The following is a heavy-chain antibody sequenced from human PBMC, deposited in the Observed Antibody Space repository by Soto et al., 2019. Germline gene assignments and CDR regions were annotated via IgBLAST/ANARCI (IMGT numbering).Heavy chain of an antibody. CDR1: GFSFGDHA. D-gene: IGHD1-26*01. CDR2: ISSRPSGATT. CDR3: TRDLGLSSPYYFDF. J-gene: IGHJ4*02. V-gene: IGHV3-49*04. Sequence: RLSCTTSGFSFGDHALSWVRQAPGKGLEWVGFISSRPSGATTRYAASVKDRFTISRDESRGIAYLQMNSLKTEDTAMYYCTRDLGLSSPYYFDFWGQGTLVTVSS.